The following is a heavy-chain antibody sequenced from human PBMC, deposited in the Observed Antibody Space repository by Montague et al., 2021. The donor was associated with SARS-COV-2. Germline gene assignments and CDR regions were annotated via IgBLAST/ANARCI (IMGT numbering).Heavy chain of an antibody. Sequence: SETLSLTCTVSGGSVSSGSYYWSWIRQPPGKGLEWIGYIYYSGSTNYSPSLKSRVTISVDTSKNQFSLKLSSVTAADTAVYYCAREPDYGDYFDYWGQGTLVTVSS. CDR2: IYYSGST. D-gene: IGHD4-17*01. CDR3: AREPDYGDYFDY. J-gene: IGHJ4*02. CDR1: GGSVSSGSYY. V-gene: IGHV4-61*01.